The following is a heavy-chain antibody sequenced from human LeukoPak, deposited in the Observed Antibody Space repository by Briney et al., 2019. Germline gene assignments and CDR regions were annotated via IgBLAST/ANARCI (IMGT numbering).Heavy chain of an antibody. CDR1: GFTFSSYA. D-gene: IGHD3-10*02. CDR2: ISGSGGTT. J-gene: IGHJ4*02. CDR3: AKEGGVRSNDY. Sequence: GGSLRLSCAASGFTFSSYAMGWVRQAPGKGLAWVSAISGSGGTTYYADSVKGRFTISRDNSKNTLYLQMNSLRAEDTAVYYCAKEGGVRSNDYWGQGTLVTVSS. V-gene: IGHV3-23*01.